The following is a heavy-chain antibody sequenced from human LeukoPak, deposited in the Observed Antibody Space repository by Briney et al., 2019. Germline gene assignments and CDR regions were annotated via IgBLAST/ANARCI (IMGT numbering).Heavy chain of an antibody. D-gene: IGHD5-18*01. Sequence: GGSLRLSCAASGFTFSSYAMSWVRQAPGKGLEWVSAISGSGGSTYYADSVKGRFTISRDNSKNTLYLQMNSLRAEDTAVYYCAKDGPPQAMAIYYYYGMDVWGQGTTVTVSS. CDR3: AKDGPPQAMAIYYYYGMDV. J-gene: IGHJ6*02. CDR2: ISGSGGST. V-gene: IGHV3-23*01. CDR1: GFTFSSYA.